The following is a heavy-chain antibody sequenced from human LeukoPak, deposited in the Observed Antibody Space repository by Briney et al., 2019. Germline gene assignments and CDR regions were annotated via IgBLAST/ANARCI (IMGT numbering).Heavy chain of an antibody. CDR3: AKDGRPIPLCYFDY. CDR1: GFTFISYG. CDR2: IRYDGSNK. V-gene: IGHV3-30*02. D-gene: IGHD2-21*01. J-gene: IGHJ4*02. Sequence: GGSLLLSFSASGFTFISYGMHWVRQAPGKGLEGGAFIRYDGSNKYYAESVKGGFTISRDNSKNTLYLQMNSLRAEDAAVYYCAKDGRPIPLCYFDYWGQGTLVTVSS.